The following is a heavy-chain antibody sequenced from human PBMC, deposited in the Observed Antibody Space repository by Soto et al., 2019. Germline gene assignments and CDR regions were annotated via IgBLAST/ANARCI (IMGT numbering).Heavy chain of an antibody. J-gene: IGHJ4*02. CDR2: IFSKDKK. CDR1: GFALSDESMG. Sequence: QVTLKESGPVLVKPTETLTLTCTVSGFALSDESMGVGWIRQPPGRTLEWLAHIFSKDKKTDITESLRNRPSISQDTSRSQVVLTMTNMDPVDTATYYCVRIVAVSDGGYFESWGQGTPVTVSS. CDR3: VRIVAVSDGGYFES. D-gene: IGHD2-8*01. V-gene: IGHV2-26*01.